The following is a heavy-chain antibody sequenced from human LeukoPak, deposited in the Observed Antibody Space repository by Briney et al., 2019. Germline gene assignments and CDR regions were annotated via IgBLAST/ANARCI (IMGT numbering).Heavy chain of an antibody. V-gene: IGHV4-39*07. CDR2: IYYSGST. D-gene: IGHD3-22*01. Sequence: SETLSLTCTVSGGSISSSSYYWGWIRQPPGKGREWIVSIYYSGSTYYNPSLKSRVTISVDTSKNQFSLKLSSVTAADTAVYYCARGSNPIYYYDSSGYQCWGQGTLVTVSS. J-gene: IGHJ4*02. CDR3: ARGSNPIYYYDSSGYQC. CDR1: GGSISSSSYY.